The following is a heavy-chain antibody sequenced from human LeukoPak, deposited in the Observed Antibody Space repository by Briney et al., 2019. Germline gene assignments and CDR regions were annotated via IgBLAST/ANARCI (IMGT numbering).Heavy chain of an antibody. CDR2: IYTSGST. V-gene: IGHV4-61*02. J-gene: IGHJ4*02. D-gene: IGHD3-22*01. CDR3: AREVKYYYDSSGSKTGFDY. CDR1: GGSISSGSYY. Sequence: SQTLSLTRTVSGGSISSGSYYWSWIRQPAGKGLEWIGRIYTSGSTNYNPSLKSRVTISVDTSKNQFSLKLSSVTAADTAVYYCAREVKYYYDSSGSKTGFDYWGQGTLVTVPS.